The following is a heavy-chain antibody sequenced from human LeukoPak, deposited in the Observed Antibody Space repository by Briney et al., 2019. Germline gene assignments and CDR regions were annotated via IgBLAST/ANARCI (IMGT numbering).Heavy chain of an antibody. D-gene: IGHD4-23*01. V-gene: IGHV4-59*08. J-gene: IGHJ5*02. Sequence: PSETLSLTCTVSGGSISSYYWSWIRQPPGKGLEWIGYIYYSGSTNYNPSLKSRVTISVDTSKNQFSLKLSSVTAADTAVYYCARAIPGGAAYGGNSDWFDPWGQGTLVTVSS. CDR3: ARAIPGGAAYGGNSDWFDP. CDR2: IYYSGST. CDR1: GGSISSYY.